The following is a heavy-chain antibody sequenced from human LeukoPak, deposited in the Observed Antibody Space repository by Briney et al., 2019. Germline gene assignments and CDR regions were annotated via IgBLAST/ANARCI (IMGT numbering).Heavy chain of an antibody. CDR1: GYTFTSYD. D-gene: IGHD3-10*01. CDR3: ARGPLDFYGSGSYEFDY. CDR2: MNPNSGNT. J-gene: IGHJ4*02. Sequence: GASVKVSCKASGYTFTSYDINWVRQATGQGLEWMGWMNPNSGNTGYAQKFQGRVTMTRNTSISTAYMELSSLRSEDTAVYYCARGPLDFYGSGSYEFDYWAQGTLVTVSS. V-gene: IGHV1-8*01.